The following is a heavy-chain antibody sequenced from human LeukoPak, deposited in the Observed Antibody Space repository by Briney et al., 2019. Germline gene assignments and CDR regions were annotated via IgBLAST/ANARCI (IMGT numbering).Heavy chain of an antibody. D-gene: IGHD1-26*01. V-gene: IGHV3-21*01. CDR1: GFTFSSYS. CDR3: AGAEGATIEANDY. CDR2: ISSSSSYI. Sequence: GGSLRLSCAASGFTFSSYSMNWVRQAPGKGLEWVSSISSSSSYIYYADSVKGRFTISRDNAKKSLYLQMNSLRDEDTAVYYCAGAEGATIEANDYWGQGTLVTVSS. J-gene: IGHJ4*02.